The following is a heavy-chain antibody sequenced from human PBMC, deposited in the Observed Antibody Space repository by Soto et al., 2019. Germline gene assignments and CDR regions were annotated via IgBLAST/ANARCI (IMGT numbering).Heavy chain of an antibody. J-gene: IGHJ4*02. D-gene: IGHD5-12*01. CDR2: IGGSGDIR. CDR1: GFTFSSYA. CDR3: ALEGGYYYNPFDN. Sequence: GGSLRLSCAASGFTFSSYAMSWVRQAPGKGLECVSVIGGSGDIRYNADSVKGRFTISRDNSKNTVYLQMNSLRVEDTAIYYCALEGGYYYNPFDNWVTGALVTVSS. V-gene: IGHV3-23*01.